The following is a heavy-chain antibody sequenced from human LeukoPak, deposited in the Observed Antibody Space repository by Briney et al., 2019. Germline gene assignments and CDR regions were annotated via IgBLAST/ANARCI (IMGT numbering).Heavy chain of an antibody. V-gene: IGHV4-59*01. J-gene: IGHJ3*02. CDR2: IYYSGST. CDR3: ARARYRRAFDI. Sequence: SETLSLTCTVSGGSISSYYWSWIRQPPGKGLEWIGYIYYSGSTNYNPSLKSRVTISVDTSKNQFSLKLSFVTAADTAVYYCARARYRRAFDIWGQGTMVTVSS. CDR1: GGSISSYY. D-gene: IGHD1-26*01.